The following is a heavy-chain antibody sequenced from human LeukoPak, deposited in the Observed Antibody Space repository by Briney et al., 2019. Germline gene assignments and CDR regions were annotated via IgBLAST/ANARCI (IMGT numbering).Heavy chain of an antibody. V-gene: IGHV3-11*05. CDR1: GFTFSDYY. J-gene: IGHJ4*01. CDR3: ARGSGTIY. D-gene: IGHD3-9*01. Sequence: PGGSLRLSCAASGFTFSDYYMNWIRQAPGKGLEWVSYISSSSSHTNYADSVKGRFTISRDNAKNSLYLQMNSLRAEDTAVYYCARGSGTIYWRHGTLVTVSS. CDR2: ISSSSSHT.